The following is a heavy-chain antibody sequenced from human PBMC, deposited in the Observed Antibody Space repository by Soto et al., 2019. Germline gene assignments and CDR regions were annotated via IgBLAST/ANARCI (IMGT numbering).Heavy chain of an antibody. CDR3: ARSGFRVLRFLEWLAFDI. V-gene: IGHV1-2*04. J-gene: IGHJ3*02. CDR1: GYTFTGYY. Sequence: SVKVSCKASGYTFTGYYMHWVRQAPGQGHEWMGWINPNSGGTNYAQKFQGWVTMTRDTSISTAYMELSRLRSDDTAVYYCARSGFRVLRFLEWLAFDIWGQGTMVTVSS. D-gene: IGHD3-3*01. CDR2: INPNSGGT.